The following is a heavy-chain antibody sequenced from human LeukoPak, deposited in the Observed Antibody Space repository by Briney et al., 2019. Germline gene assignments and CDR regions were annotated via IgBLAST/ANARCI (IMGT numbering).Heavy chain of an antibody. D-gene: IGHD4-23*01. CDR3: ARDSENYGGNSDY. CDR2: INHSGST. Sequence: SETLSLTCSVYGGSFSTYYWSWIRQPPGKGLEWIGEINHSGSTNYNPSLKSRVTISVDTSKNQFSLKLSSVTAADTAVYYCARDSENYGGNSDYWGQGTLVTVSS. CDR1: GGSFSTYY. V-gene: IGHV4-34*01. J-gene: IGHJ4*02.